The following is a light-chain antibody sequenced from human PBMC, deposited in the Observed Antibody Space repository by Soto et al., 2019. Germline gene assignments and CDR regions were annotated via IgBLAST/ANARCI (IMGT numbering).Light chain of an antibody. Sequence: SGWTQSKNTLSLSPGERASLSCRASQSVSSNYLAWFQQKPGQAPRLLISGASNRASDIPDRFSGSGSWTDFTLTIIRLEPEDFAVYYCLQYGSSPHPFAQGTLLEI. V-gene: IGKV3-20*01. CDR1: QSVSSNY. CDR3: LQYGSSPHP. CDR2: GAS. J-gene: IGKJ5*01.